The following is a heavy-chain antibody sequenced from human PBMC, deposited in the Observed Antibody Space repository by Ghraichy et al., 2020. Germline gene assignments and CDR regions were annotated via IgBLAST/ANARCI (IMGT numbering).Heavy chain of an antibody. CDR1: GGSIRPHY. CDR3: ARRGRGYSLYYYGLDV. D-gene: IGHD5-18*01. Sequence: SETLSLTCSVPGGSIRPHYWSWIRQPPGKGLEWIGYVHYSGGTDYDPSLKSRISISLDTSKNQFSLTLTSVTAADTAIYYCARRGRGYSLYYYGLDVWGQGTTVTVSS. J-gene: IGHJ6*02. CDR2: VHYSGGT. V-gene: IGHV4-59*08.